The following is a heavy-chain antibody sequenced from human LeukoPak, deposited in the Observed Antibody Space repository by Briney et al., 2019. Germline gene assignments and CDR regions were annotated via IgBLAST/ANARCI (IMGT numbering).Heavy chain of an antibody. V-gene: IGHV1-69*06. J-gene: IGHJ4*02. CDR2: IIPIFGTA. CDR1: GGTFSSYA. D-gene: IGHD2-21*02. Sequence: SVKVSCKASGGTFSSYAISWVRQAPGRGLGWMGRIIPIFGTANYAQKFQGRVTITADKSTSTAYMELSSLRSEDTAVYYCARDRVVTEQLDYWGQGTLVTVSS. CDR3: ARDRVVTEQLDY.